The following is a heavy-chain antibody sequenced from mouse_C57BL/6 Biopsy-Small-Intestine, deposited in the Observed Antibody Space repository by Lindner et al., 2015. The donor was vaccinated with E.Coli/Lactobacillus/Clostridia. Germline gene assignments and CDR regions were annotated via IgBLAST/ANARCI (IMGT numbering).Heavy chain of an antibody. J-gene: IGHJ4*01. V-gene: IGHV1-81*01. Sequence: SVKVSCKASGYTFTIYGISWVRQAPGQGLEWMGRISGNNGNTNYAQKFQGRVTMTTDTSTSTAYVEVRSLRSDDTAVYYCATMHNYYDSSGYIDYWGQGTLVTVSS. CDR1: GYTFTIYG. CDR3: ATMHNYYDSSGYIDY. CDR2: ISGNNGNT. D-gene: IGHD1-1*01.